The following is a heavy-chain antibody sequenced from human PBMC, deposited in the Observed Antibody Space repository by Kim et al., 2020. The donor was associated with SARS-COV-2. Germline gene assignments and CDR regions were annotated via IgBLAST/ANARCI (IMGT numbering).Heavy chain of an antibody. V-gene: IGHV5-51*01. CDR2: IYPGESDT. J-gene: IGHJ3*02. CDR3: ARSIVGADDAFDI. CDR1: GYSFTSYW. Sequence: GESLKISCKGSGYSFTSYWIGWVRQMPGKGLEWMGIIYPGESDTRYSPSFQGQVTISADKSITTAYLQWSSLKASDTAMYYCARSIVGADDAFDIWGQGTMVTVSS. D-gene: IGHD1-26*01.